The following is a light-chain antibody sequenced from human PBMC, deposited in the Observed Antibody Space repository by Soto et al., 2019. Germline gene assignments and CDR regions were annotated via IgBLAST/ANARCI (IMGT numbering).Light chain of an antibody. CDR1: QSVSGY. V-gene: IGKV3-11*01. CDR2: DAS. CDR3: QQRSNWPYLT. Sequence: EIVLNLYPYELRRSRGESTTLCCPASQSVSGYLGWYQQTPGQAPRLLIYDASNRAYGVPARFRGSGSGTNFTLTVASLEPDDVAVYCCQQRSNWPYLTVGGGTKVDIK. J-gene: IGKJ4*01.